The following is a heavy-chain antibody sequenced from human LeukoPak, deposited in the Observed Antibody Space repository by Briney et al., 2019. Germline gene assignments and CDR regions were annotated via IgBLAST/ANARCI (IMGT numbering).Heavy chain of an antibody. CDR3: AKAETYYYGSGSYTTLFDY. CDR1: GFTFSSYG. J-gene: IGHJ4*02. V-gene: IGHV3-23*01. Sequence: GGSLRLSCAASGFTFSSYGMSWVRQAPGKGLEWVSAISGSGGSTYYADSVKGRFTISRDNSKNTLYLQMNSLRAEDTAVYYCAKAETYYYGSGSYTTLFDYWGQGTLVTVSS. D-gene: IGHD3-10*01. CDR2: ISGSGGST.